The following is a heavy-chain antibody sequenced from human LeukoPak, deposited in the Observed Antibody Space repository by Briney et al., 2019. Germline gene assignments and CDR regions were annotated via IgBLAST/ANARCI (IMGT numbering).Heavy chain of an antibody. Sequence: GGSLRLSCAASGFTVSSNYMSWVRQAPGKGLEWVANIKQDGSEKYYVDSVKGRFTISRDNAKNSLYLQMNSLRAEDTAVYYCARDPKQNIVVVPAAWGQGTLVTVSS. CDR3: ARDPKQNIVVVPAA. V-gene: IGHV3-7*01. J-gene: IGHJ4*02. D-gene: IGHD2-2*01. CDR2: IKQDGSEK. CDR1: GFTVSSNY.